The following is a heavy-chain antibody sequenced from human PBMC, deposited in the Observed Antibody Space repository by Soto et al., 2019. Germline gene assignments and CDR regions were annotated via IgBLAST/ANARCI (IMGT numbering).Heavy chain of an antibody. CDR3: AKMPGWYHNFDY. Sequence: EVQLLESGGGLVQPGGSLRLSCAASGFTFSSYAMSWVRQAPGKGLEWVSVISGSGGSTYYADSVKGRFTISRDNSKNTLYLQMNSLRPEDTAVYYCAKMPGWYHNFDYGGQGTLFTVSS. CDR1: GFTFSSYA. V-gene: IGHV3-23*01. CDR2: ISGSGGST. D-gene: IGHD2-2*01. J-gene: IGHJ4*02.